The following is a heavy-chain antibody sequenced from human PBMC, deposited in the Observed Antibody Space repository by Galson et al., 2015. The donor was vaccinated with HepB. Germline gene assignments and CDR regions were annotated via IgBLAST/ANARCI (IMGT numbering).Heavy chain of an antibody. D-gene: IGHD5-18*01. CDR1: GFTFSNYA. Sequence: SLRLSCAASGFTFSNYAMHWVRQAPGKGLEWVAIISYDGNNKYYADSVKGRFTISRDNSKNTLYLHMNSLRTEDTAVYFCARDAGEGYTIGPHFDYWGQGTLVTVSS. V-gene: IGHV3-30-3*01. CDR3: ARDAGEGYTIGPHFDY. CDR2: ISYDGNNK. J-gene: IGHJ4*02.